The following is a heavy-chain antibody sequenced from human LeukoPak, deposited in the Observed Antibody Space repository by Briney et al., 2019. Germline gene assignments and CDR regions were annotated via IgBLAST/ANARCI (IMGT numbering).Heavy chain of an antibody. Sequence: PSETLSLTCAVYGGSFSGYYWSWIRQPPGKGLEWIGEINHSGSTNYNPSLKSRVTISVDTSKNQFSLKLSSVTAADTAVYYCARDGPRYYYGSGSYTSWFDPWGQGTLVTVSS. D-gene: IGHD3-10*01. CDR2: INHSGST. V-gene: IGHV4-34*01. CDR1: GGSFSGYY. CDR3: ARDGPRYYYGSGSYTSWFDP. J-gene: IGHJ5*02.